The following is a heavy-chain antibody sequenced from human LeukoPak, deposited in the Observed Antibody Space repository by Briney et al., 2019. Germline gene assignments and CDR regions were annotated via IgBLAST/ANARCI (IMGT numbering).Heavy chain of an antibody. D-gene: IGHD3-22*01. V-gene: IGHV3-30-3*01. CDR2: ISYDGSNK. CDR3: ARDSDYYDSSGYYGDYFDY. CDR1: GFTFSSYA. J-gene: IGHJ4*02. Sequence: GGSLRLSCAASGFTFSSYAMHWVRQAPGKGPEWVAVISYDGSNKYYADSVKGRFTISRDNSKNTLYLQMNSLRAEDTAVYYCARDSDYYDSSGYYGDYFDYWGQGTLVTVSS.